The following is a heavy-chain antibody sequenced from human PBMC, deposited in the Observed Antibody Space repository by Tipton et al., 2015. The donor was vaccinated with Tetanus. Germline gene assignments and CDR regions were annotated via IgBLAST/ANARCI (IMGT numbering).Heavy chain of an antibody. Sequence: QLVQSGAEVKRPGSSMRVSCKASGGSFHSLSINWVRQAPGQGLEWMGGIIPVFGAGNYAQKFQGRLTLTADKSTNTVCMELRHLKSGDTALYYCATTFGSGRSLGDWGQGPQVTVSP. CDR1: GGSFHSLS. CDR3: ATTFGSGRSLGD. CDR2: IIPVFGAG. D-gene: IGHD3-10*01. V-gene: IGHV1-69*06. J-gene: IGHJ4*02.